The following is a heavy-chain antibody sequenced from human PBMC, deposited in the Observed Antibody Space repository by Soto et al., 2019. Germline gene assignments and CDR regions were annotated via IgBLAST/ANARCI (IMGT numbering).Heavy chain of an antibody. CDR2: IWCDGSNK. CDR3: ARDLEDIVVVPAAINYYYGMDV. D-gene: IGHD2-2*02. V-gene: IGHV3-33*01. J-gene: IGHJ6*02. CDR1: GFTFSSYG. Sequence: QVQLVESGGGVVQPGRSLRLSCAASGFTFSSYGMHWVRQAPGKGLEWVAVIWCDGSNKYYADSVKGRFTISRDNSKNTLYLQMNSLRAEDTAVYYCARDLEDIVVVPAAINYYYGMDVWGQGTTVTVSS.